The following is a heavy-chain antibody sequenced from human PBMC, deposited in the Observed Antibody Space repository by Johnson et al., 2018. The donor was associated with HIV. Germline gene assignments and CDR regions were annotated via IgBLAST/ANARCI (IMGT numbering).Heavy chain of an antibody. D-gene: IGHD2-15*01. J-gene: IGHJ3*02. CDR2: INWNGGST. V-gene: IGHV3-20*04. Sequence: VHLVESGGGVVQPGRSLRLSCAASGFTFSSYAMHWVRQAPGKGLEWVSGINWNGGSTGYGDSVKGRFTISRDNAKNSLYLQMNSLRAEDTALYYCARGPQHSSGNTLRGAFDIWGQGTIVTVSS. CDR1: GFTFSSYA. CDR3: ARGPQHSSGNTLRGAFDI.